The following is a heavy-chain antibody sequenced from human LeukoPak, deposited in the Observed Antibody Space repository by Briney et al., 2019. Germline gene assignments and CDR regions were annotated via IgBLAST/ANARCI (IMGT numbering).Heavy chain of an antibody. V-gene: IGHV3-30-3*01. CDR2: ISYVGSNK. CDR3: ARDRDYYFDY. CDR1: GFTFSSYA. D-gene: IGHD3-10*01. Sequence: GGSLRLACAAAGFTFSSYAMHWVRQAPGKGLEWVAVISYVGSNKYYADSVKGRFTISRDNSKNTLYLQMNSLRAEDTAVYYCARDRDYYFDYWGQGTLVTVSS. J-gene: IGHJ4*02.